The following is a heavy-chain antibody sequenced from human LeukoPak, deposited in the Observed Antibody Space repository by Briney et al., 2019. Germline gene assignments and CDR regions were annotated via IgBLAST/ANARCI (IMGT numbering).Heavy chain of an antibody. Sequence: ASVKVSCKASGYTFTGYYMHWVRQAPGQGLEWMGRINPNSGGTNYAQKFQSRVTMTRDTSISTAYMELSRLRSDDTAVYYCAREDDTSWFDPWGQGTLVTVSS. D-gene: IGHD3-22*01. CDR3: AREDDTSWFDP. J-gene: IGHJ5*02. CDR1: GYTFTGYY. CDR2: INPNSGGT. V-gene: IGHV1-2*06.